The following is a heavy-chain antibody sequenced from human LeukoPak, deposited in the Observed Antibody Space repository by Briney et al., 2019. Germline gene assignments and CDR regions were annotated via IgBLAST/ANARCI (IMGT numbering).Heavy chain of an antibody. CDR3: AIHYYYDSSGYFGAFDI. V-gene: IGHV5-51*01. D-gene: IGHD3-22*01. Sequence: GESLKISCKGSGYSFTSYWIGWVRQMPRKGLEWMGIIYPGDSDTRYSPSFQGQVTISADKSISTAYLQWSSLKASDTAMYYCAIHYYYDSSGYFGAFDIWGQGTMVTVSS. CDR2: IYPGDSDT. CDR1: GYSFTSYW. J-gene: IGHJ3*02.